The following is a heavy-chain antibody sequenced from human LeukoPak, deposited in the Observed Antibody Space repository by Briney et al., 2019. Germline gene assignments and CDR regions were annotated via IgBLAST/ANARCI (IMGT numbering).Heavy chain of an antibody. V-gene: IGHV3-23*01. D-gene: IGHD6-19*01. CDR1: GFTFSSYD. Sequence: PGGSLRLSCAASGFTFSSYDMSWVRQAPGKGLEWVSAISGSGGSTYYADSVKGRFTISRDNSKNTLYLQMNSLRAEDTAVYYCAKEGGGQWLVPPLDFQHWGQGTLVTVSS. CDR2: ISGSGGST. J-gene: IGHJ1*01. CDR3: AKEGGGQWLVPPLDFQH.